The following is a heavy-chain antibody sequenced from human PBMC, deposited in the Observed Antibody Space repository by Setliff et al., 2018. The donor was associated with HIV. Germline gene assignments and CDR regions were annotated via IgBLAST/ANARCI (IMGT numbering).Heavy chain of an antibody. D-gene: IGHD5-18*01. CDR3: ARDGYSYGFFDY. J-gene: IGHJ4*02. CDR2: ITSRSSYM. Sequence: GESLKISCAASGFTFSSYSMNWVRQAPGKGLEWVSSITSRSSYMYYADSVKGRFTISRDDAKNSLYLQMNSLRAEDTAVYYCARDGYSYGFFDYWGQGTLVTVSS. V-gene: IGHV3-21*01. CDR1: GFTFSSYS.